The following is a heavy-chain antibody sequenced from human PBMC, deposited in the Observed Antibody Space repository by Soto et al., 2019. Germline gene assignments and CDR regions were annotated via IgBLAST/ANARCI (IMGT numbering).Heavy chain of an antibody. CDR3: ARSSGGSGKLWNYYGMDV. CDR2: ISSGSSYI. Sequence: GGSLTLSCASTCFAFHSRSMNWVIQAPGKGLEWVSSISSGSSYIYYADSVKGRFTISRDNAKNSLYLQMNSLRAEDTAVYYCARSSGGSGKLWNYYGMDVWGQGT. D-gene: IGHD3-10*01. CDR1: CFAFHSRS. V-gene: IGHV3-21*06. J-gene: IGHJ6*02.